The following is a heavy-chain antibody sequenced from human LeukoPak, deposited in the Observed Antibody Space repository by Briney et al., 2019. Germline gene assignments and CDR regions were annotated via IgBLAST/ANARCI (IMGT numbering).Heavy chain of an antibody. D-gene: IGHD4-23*01. CDR1: GFTFSSYD. CDR3: ARLGVTDDAFDI. CDR2: IGTAGDT. Sequence: PGGSLRLSCAASGFTFSSYDIHWVRQPTGKGLAWVSAIGTAGDTYYPGSVKGRFTISRENAKNSLYLQMNSLRAGDTAVYYCARLGVTDDAFDIWGQGTMVTVSS. V-gene: IGHV3-13*01. J-gene: IGHJ3*02.